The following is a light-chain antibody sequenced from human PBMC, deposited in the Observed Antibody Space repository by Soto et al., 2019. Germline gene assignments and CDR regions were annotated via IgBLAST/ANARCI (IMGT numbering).Light chain of an antibody. CDR1: QDIRCW. V-gene: IGKV1-12*01. CDR3: QQANSFPLT. J-gene: IGKJ4*01. Sequence: DIQMTQSPSYVSASVGDRVSITCRASQDIRCWLAWYQQRPGKAPKLLIYAATILQSGVPSRFSGSGSGTTFTLTINNLQPEDFASYFCQQANSFPLTFGGGTKVDIK. CDR2: AAT.